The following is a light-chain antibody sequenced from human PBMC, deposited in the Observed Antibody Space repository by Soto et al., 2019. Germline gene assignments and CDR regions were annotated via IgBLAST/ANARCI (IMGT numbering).Light chain of an antibody. Sequence: EIVLTQSPATLSLSPGERATLSCGASQSVSSSHLAWYQQKPGLAPRLLIYDASRRATGIPDKFSGSVSGTDFTLTISRLDPEDFAVYYCQQYGSSPYTFGQGTKLEIK. CDR3: QQYGSSPYT. V-gene: IGKV3D-20*01. CDR1: QSVSSSH. J-gene: IGKJ2*01. CDR2: DAS.